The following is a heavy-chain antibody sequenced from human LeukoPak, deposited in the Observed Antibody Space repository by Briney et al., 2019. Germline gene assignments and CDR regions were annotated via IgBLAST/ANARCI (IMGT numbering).Heavy chain of an antibody. Sequence: ASLKVSCKTSGYTFTGYYMHWVRQAPGQGLEWMGWINPNSGGTNYAQKFQGRVTMTRDTSISTAYMELSRLRSDDTAVYYCARDPFGDSIDYWGQGTLVTVSS. V-gene: IGHV1-2*02. CDR2: INPNSGGT. CDR1: GYTFTGYY. CDR3: ARDPFGDSIDY. J-gene: IGHJ4*02. D-gene: IGHD2-21*02.